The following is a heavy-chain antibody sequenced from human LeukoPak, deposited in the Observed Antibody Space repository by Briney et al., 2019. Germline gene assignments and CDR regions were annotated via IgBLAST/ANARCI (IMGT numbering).Heavy chain of an antibody. J-gene: IGHJ3*02. CDR2: IYAGGDR. CDR1: GLTITDNY. CDR3: ARTLVGIGTFDAFDI. Sequence: GGSLRPSCAASGLTITDNYMSWVRQAPGKGPEWLSVIYAGGDRYYAHSVEGRFTISRDNSMNTLYLQLNSLRTEDTAVYYCARTLVGIGTFDAFDIWGQGTMVTVSS. V-gene: IGHV3-53*01. D-gene: IGHD1-26*01.